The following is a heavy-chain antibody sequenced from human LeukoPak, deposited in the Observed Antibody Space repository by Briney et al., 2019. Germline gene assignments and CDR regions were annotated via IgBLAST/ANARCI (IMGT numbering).Heavy chain of an antibody. V-gene: IGHV1-2*02. D-gene: IGHD2-8*01. J-gene: IGHJ4*02. Sequence: ASVKVSCKASGYTFTGYYMHWVRQAPGQGLEWMGWINPNSGGTNYAQKFQGRVTMTRDTSISTAYMELSRLRSDDTAVYYCARGDIVLMVYAAGYFDYWGQGTLVTVSS. CDR3: ARGDIVLMVYAAGYFDY. CDR2: INPNSGGT. CDR1: GYTFTGYY.